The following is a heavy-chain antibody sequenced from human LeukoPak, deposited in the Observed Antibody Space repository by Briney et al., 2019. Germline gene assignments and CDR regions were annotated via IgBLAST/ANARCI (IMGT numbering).Heavy chain of an antibody. V-gene: IGHV3-48*02. CDR1: GFTFSSYS. CDR3: VRDPVALDY. J-gene: IGHJ4*02. CDR2: IRSGGSPI. Sequence: GRTLRLSCAASGFTFSSYSMSWVRQAPGPGLEWVSYIRSGGSPIYYADSVKGRFTISRDNAKNALYLQMNSLRDGDTAVYYCVRDPVALDYWGQGTPVTVSS.